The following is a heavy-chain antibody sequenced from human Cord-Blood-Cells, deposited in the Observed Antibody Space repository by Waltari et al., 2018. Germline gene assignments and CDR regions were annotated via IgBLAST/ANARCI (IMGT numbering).Heavy chain of an antibody. Sequence: EVQLVESGGGLVQPGRSLRLSCAASGFTFDDYAMHWVRQAPGKGLEWVSGISWNSGSIGYADSVKGRFTISRDNAKNSLYLQMNSLRAEDTALYYCAKEGNLHFDYWGQGTLVTVSS. J-gene: IGHJ4*02. CDR1: GFTFDDYA. CDR3: AKEGNLHFDY. V-gene: IGHV3-9*01. CDR2: ISWNSGSI.